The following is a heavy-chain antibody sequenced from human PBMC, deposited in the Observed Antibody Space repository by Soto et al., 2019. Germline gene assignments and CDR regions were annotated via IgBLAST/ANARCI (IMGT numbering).Heavy chain of an antibody. CDR1: GFTFSSYS. D-gene: IGHD3-22*01. Sequence: GGSLRLSCAASGFTFSSYSMNWVRQAPGKGLEWVSSISSSSSYIYYADSVKGRFTISRDNAKNSLYLQMNSLRAEDTAVYYCARDHYSDSSGYPNWFDPGGQGALVNVST. CDR2: ISSSSSYI. V-gene: IGHV3-21*01. CDR3: ARDHYSDSSGYPNWFDP. J-gene: IGHJ5*02.